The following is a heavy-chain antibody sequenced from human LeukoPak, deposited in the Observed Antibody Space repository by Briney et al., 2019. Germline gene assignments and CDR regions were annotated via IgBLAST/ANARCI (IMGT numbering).Heavy chain of an antibody. Sequence: ASVKVSCKASGYTFTGYYMHWVRQAPGQGLEWMGWINPNSGGTNYAQKFQGRVTMTRDTSISTAYMELSRLRSDDTAAYYCARRGSDDYSNYVRYYYYYMDVWGKGTTVTVSS. D-gene: IGHD4-11*01. J-gene: IGHJ6*03. V-gene: IGHV1-2*02. CDR1: GYTFTGYY. CDR3: ARRGSDDYSNYVRYYYYYMDV. CDR2: INPNSGGT.